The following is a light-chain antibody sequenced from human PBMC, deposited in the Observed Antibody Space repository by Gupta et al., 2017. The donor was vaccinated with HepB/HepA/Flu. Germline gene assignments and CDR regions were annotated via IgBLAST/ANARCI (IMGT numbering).Light chain of an antibody. CDR2: EVS. CDR3: SSYSNSNTREV. Sequence: QSALTQPASVSGSPGQSITISRTGTSSDVGGYDYVSRYQQHPGKAPKLMIYEVSNRPSGVSNRFSGSKSGNTASLTISGLQTEDEADYYCSSYSNSNTREVFGTGTKVTVL. V-gene: IGLV2-14*01. J-gene: IGLJ1*01. CDR1: SSDVGGYDY.